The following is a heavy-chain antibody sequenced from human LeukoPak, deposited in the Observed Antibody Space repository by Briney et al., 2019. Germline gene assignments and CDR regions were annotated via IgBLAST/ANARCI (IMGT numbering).Heavy chain of an antibody. CDR2: INHSGST. V-gene: IGHV4-34*01. CDR1: GGSFSGYY. Sequence: SETLSLTCAVYGGSFSGYYWSWIRQPPGKGLEWIGEINHSGSTNYNPSLKSRVTISVDTSKNQFSLKLSSMTAADTAVYYCSTYITTDAFDTWGQGTMVAVSS. D-gene: IGHD3-22*01. J-gene: IGHJ3*02. CDR3: STYITTDAFDT.